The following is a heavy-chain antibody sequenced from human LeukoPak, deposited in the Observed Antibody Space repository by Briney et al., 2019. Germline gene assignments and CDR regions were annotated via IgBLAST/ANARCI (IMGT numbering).Heavy chain of an antibody. V-gene: IGHV1-18*01. D-gene: IGHD3-10*01. Sequence: ASVKVSCKASGYTFTSYGISWVRQAPGQGLEWMGWISAYNGNTNYAQKLQGRVTMTTDTSTSTAYMELSSLRSEDTAVYYCASWGYGSGSYHNYYYYYMDVWGKGTTLTVSS. CDR2: ISAYNGNT. J-gene: IGHJ6*03. CDR3: ASWGYGSGSYHNYYYYYMDV. CDR1: GYTFTSYG.